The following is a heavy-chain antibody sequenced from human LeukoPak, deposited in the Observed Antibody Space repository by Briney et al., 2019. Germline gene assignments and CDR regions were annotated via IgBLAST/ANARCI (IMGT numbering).Heavy chain of an antibody. CDR2: ISNRDGSST. J-gene: IGHJ4*02. D-gene: IGHD1-26*01. CDR1: GFSFSDYV. Sequence: PGGSLRLSCVGSGFSFSDYVMTWVRQAPGKGLEWVSAISNRDGSSTDYADSVKGRFTISRDNPKNTVYLQMNSVRAEDTAVYYCTTRVGGTPDYWGLGTLVTVSS. CDR3: TTRVGGTPDY. V-gene: IGHV3-23*01.